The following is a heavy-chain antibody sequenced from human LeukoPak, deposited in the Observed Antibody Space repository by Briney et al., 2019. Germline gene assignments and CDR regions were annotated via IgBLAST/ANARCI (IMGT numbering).Heavy chain of an antibody. D-gene: IGHD6-13*01. Sequence: GGSLRLSCAASGFTFSSYGMHWVRQAPGKGLEWVSLISWDGGSTYYADSVKGRFTISRDSSKNSLYLQMNSLRTEDTALYYCAKASRYSSSWSEFDYWGQGTLVTVSS. CDR1: GFTFSSYG. CDR3: AKASRYSSSWSEFDY. J-gene: IGHJ4*02. V-gene: IGHV3-43*01. CDR2: ISWDGGST.